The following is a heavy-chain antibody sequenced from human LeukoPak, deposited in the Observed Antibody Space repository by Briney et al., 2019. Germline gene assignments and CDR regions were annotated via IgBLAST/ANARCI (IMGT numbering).Heavy chain of an antibody. D-gene: IGHD4-17*01. CDR3: ARAAGDYVYFQH. CDR2: IRSNSDGGTI. Sequence: PGGSLRLSCATSGFSFYNAWMNWVRQAPGKGLEWVGRIRSNSDGGTIDYAAPVKGRFTLSRDDSKDTLYLQMNSLRAEDTAVYYCARAAGDYVYFQHWGQGTLVTVSS. J-gene: IGHJ1*01. V-gene: IGHV3-15*07. CDR1: GFSFYNAW.